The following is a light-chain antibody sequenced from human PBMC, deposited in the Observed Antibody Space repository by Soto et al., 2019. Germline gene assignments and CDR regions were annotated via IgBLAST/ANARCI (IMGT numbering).Light chain of an antibody. V-gene: IGKV3-11*01. CDR3: QQRSNWPPT. J-gene: IGKJ5*01. CDR2: DAS. Sequence: GLSQSPVTLSLTPGERATLSCRASQSVRTYLAWYQVKPGQAPRLLIYDASRRASGVPARFSGSGSGTDFTLTISSLEPEDFAVYYCQQRSNWPPTFAQGTRLEI. CDR1: QSVRTY.